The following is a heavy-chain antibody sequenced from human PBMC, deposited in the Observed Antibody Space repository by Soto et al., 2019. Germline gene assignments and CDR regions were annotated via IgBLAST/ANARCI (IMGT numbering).Heavy chain of an antibody. CDR3: ARTTILLPAAANRGAPYNYYGLDV. Sequence: VRSLRLSCAASGFTFCNFWMSWVRQTPGRGLEWVANLKQDGSEQKFVDSVKGRFTISRDNAEYSLYLQMNSLRAEDTAVYYCARTTILLPAAANRGAPYNYYGLDVWGQGTTVTVSS. CDR2: LKQDGSEQ. CDR1: GFTFCNFW. D-gene: IGHD2-2*01. J-gene: IGHJ6*02. V-gene: IGHV3-7*03.